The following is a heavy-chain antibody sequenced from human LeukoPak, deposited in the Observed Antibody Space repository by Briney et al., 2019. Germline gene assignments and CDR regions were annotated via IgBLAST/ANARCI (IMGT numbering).Heavy chain of an antibody. V-gene: IGHV3-21*01. D-gene: IGHD3-22*01. Sequence: GGSLRLSCAASGFTFSSYSMNWVRQAPGKGLEWVSSISSSSSYIYYADSVKGRFTISRDNAKNSLYLQMNSLRAEDTAVYYCARNTYYYDSSGHTDYWGQGTLVTVSP. J-gene: IGHJ4*02. CDR2: ISSSSSYI. CDR3: ARNTYYYDSSGHTDY. CDR1: GFTFSSYS.